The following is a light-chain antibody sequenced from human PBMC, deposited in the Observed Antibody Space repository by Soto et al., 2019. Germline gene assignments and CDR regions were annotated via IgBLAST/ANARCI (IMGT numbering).Light chain of an antibody. CDR1: SSDVATNNY. Sequence: QSALTQPASVSGYPGQSITISCSGTSSDVATNNYVSWYQQHPGKAPKLLIYEVKNRPSEISNRFSGSKSGNTASLTISGLQAEDEADYYCSSYTISSPFVFGAGTRSPS. J-gene: IGLJ1*01. CDR2: EVK. CDR3: SSYTISSPFV. V-gene: IGLV2-14*01.